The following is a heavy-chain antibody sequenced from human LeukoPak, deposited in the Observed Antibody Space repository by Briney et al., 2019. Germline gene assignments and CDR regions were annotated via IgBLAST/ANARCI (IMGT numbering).Heavy chain of an antibody. Sequence: SVKVSCKASGGTFSSYAISWVRQAPGQGLEWMGRIIPILGIANYAQKFQGRVTITADKSTSTAYMELSSLRSEDTAVYYCARGDSSSSGHYYYYMDVWGKGTTVTVSS. CDR2: IIPILGIA. V-gene: IGHV1-69*04. J-gene: IGHJ6*03. D-gene: IGHD6-6*01. CDR1: GGTFSSYA. CDR3: ARGDSSSSGHYYYYMDV.